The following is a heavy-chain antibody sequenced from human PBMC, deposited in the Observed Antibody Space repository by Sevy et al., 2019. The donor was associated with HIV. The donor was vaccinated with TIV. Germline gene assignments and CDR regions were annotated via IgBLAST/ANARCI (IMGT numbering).Heavy chain of an antibody. V-gene: IGHV3-53*01. CDR1: GFAVGSNY. Sequence: GGSLRLSCAVSGFAVGSNYMSWVRQAPGKGLEWVSVIYSGGRIYYADSVRGRFTISRDISKNTLYLQMNSLRAEDTAVYYCAREDIVLGEDNYYGMDVWGQGTTVTISS. CDR3: AREDIVLGEDNYYGMDV. D-gene: IGHD2-15*01. J-gene: IGHJ6*02. CDR2: IYSGGRI.